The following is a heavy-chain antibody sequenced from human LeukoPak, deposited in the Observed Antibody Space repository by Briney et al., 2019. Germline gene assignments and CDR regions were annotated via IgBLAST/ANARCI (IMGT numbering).Heavy chain of an antibody. V-gene: IGHV3-74*01. CDR2: INTDGSST. CDR1: GFTFSSYW. CDR3: ARSRVWGSSLGDY. J-gene: IGHJ4*02. D-gene: IGHD3-16*01. Sequence: GGSLRLSCAASGFTFSSYWMHWVRQAPGKGLVWVSRINTDGSSTSYADSVKGRFTISRGNAKNTLYLQMNSLRAEDTAVYYCARSRVWGSSLGDYWGQGTLVTVSS.